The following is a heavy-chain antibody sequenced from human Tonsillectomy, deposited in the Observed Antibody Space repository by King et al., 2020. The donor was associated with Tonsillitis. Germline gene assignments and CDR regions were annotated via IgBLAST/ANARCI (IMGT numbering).Heavy chain of an antibody. Sequence: VQLLESGGGLVQPGGSLRLSCVASGFTFSNYAMSWVRQAPGEGLEWGSAISGSGDSTYSADSVKGRFTITRDNSKNMLYLQMNSLSAEDTAPSYCTKGSYGSSGYYYFDYWGQGTLVTVSS. CDR3: TKGSYGSSGYYYFDY. D-gene: IGHD3-22*01. J-gene: IGHJ4*02. CDR2: ISGSGDST. CDR1: GFTFSNYA. V-gene: IGHV3-23*01.